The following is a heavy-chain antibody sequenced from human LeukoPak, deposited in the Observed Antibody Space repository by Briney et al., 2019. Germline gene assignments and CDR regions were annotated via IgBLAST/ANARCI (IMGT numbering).Heavy chain of an antibody. Sequence: ASVKVSCKASGYTFTSYGISWVRQAPGQGLEWMGWISAYNGNTNYAQKLQGRVTMTTDTSTSTAYMELRSLRSDDTAVYYCASHDDGGNSGRAFDIWGQGTMVTVSS. J-gene: IGHJ3*02. CDR1: GYTFTSYG. CDR2: ISAYNGNT. V-gene: IGHV1-18*04. D-gene: IGHD4-23*01. CDR3: ASHDDGGNSGRAFDI.